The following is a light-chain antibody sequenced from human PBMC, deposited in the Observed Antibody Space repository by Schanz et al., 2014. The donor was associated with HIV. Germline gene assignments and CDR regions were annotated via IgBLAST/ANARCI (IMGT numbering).Light chain of an antibody. CDR2: GAS. V-gene: IGKV3-20*01. CDR1: QSLSSNY. CDR3: QHYDNSFRVT. Sequence: EIVVTQSPGTLSLSPGEGATLSCRASQSLSSNYLAWYQQKAGQPPRLLIYGASSGATGIPDRFSGSGSGTDFNLIISRLEPEDFAVYYCQHYDNSFRVTFGQGTKLEIK. J-gene: IGKJ2*01.